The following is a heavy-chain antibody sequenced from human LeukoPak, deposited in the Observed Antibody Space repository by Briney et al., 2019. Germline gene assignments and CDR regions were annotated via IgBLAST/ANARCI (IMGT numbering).Heavy chain of an antibody. CDR2: IGNTGRTI. CDR3: VRGDRYFFDY. V-gene: IGHV3-11*01. Sequence: GGSLRLSCVASGFTLSDLWMSWVRQAPGRGLEWVSYIGNTGRTIYYVDSVKGRFTVSRDNAKNSLYLQMNSLRAEDTAIYYCVRGDRYFFDYWGQGTLVTVSS. D-gene: IGHD1-14*01. J-gene: IGHJ4*02. CDR1: GFTLSDLW.